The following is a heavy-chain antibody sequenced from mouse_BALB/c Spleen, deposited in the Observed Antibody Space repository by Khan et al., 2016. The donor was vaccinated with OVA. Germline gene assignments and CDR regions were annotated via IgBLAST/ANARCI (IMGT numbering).Heavy chain of an antibody. J-gene: IGHJ2*01. V-gene: IGHV5-6-3*01. CDR1: GFTFSSYG. Sequence: EVELVESGGGLVQPGGSLKLSCAASGFTFSSYGMSWVRQTPDKRLELVATIDSNGGSTYYPDSVKGRFTISRDNAKNTLYLQMSSLKSEDTAMYYCARRARTINGGQGTTLTVSS. CDR2: IDSNGGST. CDR3: ARRARTIN. D-gene: IGHD3-3*01.